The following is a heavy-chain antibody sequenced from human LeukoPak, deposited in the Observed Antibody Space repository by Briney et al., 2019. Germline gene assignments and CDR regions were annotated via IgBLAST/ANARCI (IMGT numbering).Heavy chain of an antibody. CDR1: GFTLSSYA. Sequence: PGGSLRLSCAASGFTLSSYAMSWVRQAPGKGLEWVSAISGSGGSTYYADSVKGRFTISRDNSKNTLYLQMNSLRAEDTAVYYCAKDHLYYYDSSGIADYWGQGTLVTVFS. D-gene: IGHD3-22*01. J-gene: IGHJ4*02. CDR2: ISGSGGST. CDR3: AKDHLYYYDSSGIADY. V-gene: IGHV3-23*01.